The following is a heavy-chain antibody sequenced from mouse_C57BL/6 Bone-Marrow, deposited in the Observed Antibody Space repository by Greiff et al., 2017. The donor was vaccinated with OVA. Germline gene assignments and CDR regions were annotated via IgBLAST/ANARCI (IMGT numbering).Heavy chain of an antibody. Sequence: QVQLKESGAELMKPGASVKLSCKATGYTFTGYWIEWVKQRPGHGLEWIVEILPGSGSTNYNEKFKGKATFTADTSSNTAYMQLSSLTTEDSAIYYCASSGWLLLAYWGQGTLVTVSA. V-gene: IGHV1-9*01. CDR1: GYTFTGYW. CDR3: ASSGWLLLAY. CDR2: ILPGSGST. J-gene: IGHJ3*01. D-gene: IGHD2-3*01.